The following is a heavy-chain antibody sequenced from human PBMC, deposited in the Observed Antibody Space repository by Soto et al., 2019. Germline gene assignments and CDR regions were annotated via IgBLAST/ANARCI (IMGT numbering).Heavy chain of an antibody. Sequence: PSETLSLTCTVSGGSISSSSYYWGWIRQPPGKGLEWIGSIYYSGSTYYNPSLKSRVTISVDTSKNQFSLKLSSVTAADTAVYYCAGDFWSGYLPGQLARWFDPWGQGTLVTVSS. D-gene: IGHD3-3*01. J-gene: IGHJ5*02. V-gene: IGHV4-39*01. CDR1: GGSISSSSYY. CDR3: AGDFWSGYLPGQLARWFDP. CDR2: IYYSGST.